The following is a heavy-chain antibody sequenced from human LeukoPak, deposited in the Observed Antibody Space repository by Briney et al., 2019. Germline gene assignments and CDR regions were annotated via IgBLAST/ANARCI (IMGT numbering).Heavy chain of an antibody. CDR2: IRYDGSNK. Sequence: PGGSLRLSCAASGFTFSSYGMHWVRQAPGKGLEWVAFIRYDGSNKYYADSVKGRFTISRDNSKNTLYLQMNSLRAEDTAVYYCAKDPDYGDYVEPEYFQHWGQGTLVTVSS. V-gene: IGHV3-30*02. CDR3: AKDPDYGDYVEPEYFQH. J-gene: IGHJ1*01. D-gene: IGHD4-17*01. CDR1: GFTFSSYG.